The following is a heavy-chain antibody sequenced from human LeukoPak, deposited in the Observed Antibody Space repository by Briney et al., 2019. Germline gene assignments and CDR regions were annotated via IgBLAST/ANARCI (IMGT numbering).Heavy chain of an antibody. D-gene: IGHD3-22*01. V-gene: IGHV3-48*03. CDR3: AKDRPNYYGSNGHYYKLNGDC. Sequence: GSLRLSCAASGFTFSSYEMNWVRQAPGKGLEWVSYISSSGSTIYYADSVKGRFTISRDNAKNSLYLQMNSLRAEDTAVYYCAKDRPNYYGSNGHYYKLNGDCWGQGTLVTVSS. CDR1: GFTFSSYE. J-gene: IGHJ4*02. CDR2: ISSSGSTI.